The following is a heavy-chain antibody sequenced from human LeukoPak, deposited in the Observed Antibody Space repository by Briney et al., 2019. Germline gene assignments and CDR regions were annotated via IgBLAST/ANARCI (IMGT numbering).Heavy chain of an antibody. CDR1: GYTFTSYY. Sequence: GASVKVSCKASGYTFTSYYMHWVRQAPGQGLEWMGIINPSGGSTSYAQKFQGRVTMTRDMSTSTVYMELSSLRSEDTAVYYCARGALSDYDSSAYGGHAFDIWGQGTMVTVSS. CDR2: INPSGGST. CDR3: ARGALSDYDSSAYGGHAFDI. D-gene: IGHD3-22*01. J-gene: IGHJ3*02. V-gene: IGHV1-46*01.